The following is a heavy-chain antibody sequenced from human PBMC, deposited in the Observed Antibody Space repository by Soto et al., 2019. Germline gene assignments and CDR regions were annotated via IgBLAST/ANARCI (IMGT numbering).Heavy chain of an antibody. Sequence: GGSLRLSCAASGFTFSSYGMCWVRQAPGKGLEWVAVIWYDGSNKYYADSVKGRFTISRDNSKNTLYLQMNSLRAEDTAVYYCARGPGYSSSWYKVYYGMDVWGQGTTVTVSS. V-gene: IGHV3-33*01. CDR1: GFTFSSYG. CDR3: ARGPGYSSSWYKVYYGMDV. D-gene: IGHD6-13*01. J-gene: IGHJ6*02. CDR2: IWYDGSNK.